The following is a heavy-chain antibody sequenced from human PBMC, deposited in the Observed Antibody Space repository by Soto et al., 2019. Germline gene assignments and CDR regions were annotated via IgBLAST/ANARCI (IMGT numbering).Heavy chain of an antibody. J-gene: IGHJ5*02. Sequence: EVRRLESGGGLAQPGESLRLSCAASGFTFSSYARSWVRQAPGKGLEWVSGIRGSGDRTYYADSVKGRFTISRDNSKNTLYLQVNSLRVEDTAVYFCAKGSTDLIIVPGGDPWGQGTLVTVSS. D-gene: IGHD2-2*01. CDR3: AKGSTDLIIVPGGDP. CDR1: GFTFSSYA. V-gene: IGHV3-23*01. CDR2: IRGSGDRT.